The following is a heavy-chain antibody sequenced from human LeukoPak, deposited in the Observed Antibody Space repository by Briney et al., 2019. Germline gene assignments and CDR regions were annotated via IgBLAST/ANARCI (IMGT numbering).Heavy chain of an antibody. V-gene: IGHV3-30*03. CDR1: GFTFSSYG. Sequence: GGSLRLSCAASGFTFSSYGMHWVRQAPGKGLEWVAVISYDGSNKYYADSVKGRFTISRDNDKNSLYLQMNSLRVEDTAVYYCARDVRSGSYLGAWGQGTLVTVSS. D-gene: IGHD1-26*01. CDR3: ARDVRSGSYLGA. CDR2: ISYDGSNK. J-gene: IGHJ5*02.